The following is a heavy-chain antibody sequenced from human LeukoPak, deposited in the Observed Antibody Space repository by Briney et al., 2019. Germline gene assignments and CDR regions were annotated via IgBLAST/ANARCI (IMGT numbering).Heavy chain of an antibody. CDR1: GFTFSDYY. CDR3: AELGITMIGGV. CDR2: ISSII. Sequence: GGSLKLSCAASGFTFSDYYMSWIRQAPGKGLEWISYISSIIYYADSVKGRFTISRDNAKNSLYLQMNSLRAEDTAVYYCAELGITMIGGVWGKGTTVTISS. D-gene: IGHD3-10*02. J-gene: IGHJ6*04. V-gene: IGHV3-11*04.